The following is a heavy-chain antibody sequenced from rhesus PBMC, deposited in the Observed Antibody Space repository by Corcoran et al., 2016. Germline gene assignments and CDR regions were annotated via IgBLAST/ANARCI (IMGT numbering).Heavy chain of an antibody. Sequence: EVQLVETGGGLVQPGGSLRLSCAASGFSFSDYYMSWVRQAPGKGPEWVGLIRKKANGGTAEYAASVKGRFTISRDDSKSIASLQMNSLKTEDTAVYYCTRRAGVTNFDYWGQGVLVTVSS. V-gene: IGHV3S22*01. CDR3: TRRAGVTNFDY. CDR2: IRKKANGGTA. D-gene: IGHD3-34*01. CDR1: GFSFSDYY. J-gene: IGHJ4*01.